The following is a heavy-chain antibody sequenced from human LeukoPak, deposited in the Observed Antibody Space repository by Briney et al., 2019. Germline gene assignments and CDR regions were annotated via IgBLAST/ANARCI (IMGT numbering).Heavy chain of an antibody. D-gene: IGHD5-18*01. J-gene: IGHJ4*02. V-gene: IGHV1-58*01. CDR2: IVVGSGNT. CDR3: GADPQYSYGYFEVDY. Sequence: SVKVSCTASGFTFTISAVQWVRQARGQRLEWIGWIVVGSGNTNYAQKFQERVTITRDMSTSTAYMELSSLRSEDTAVYYCGADPQYSYGYFEVDYWGQGTLVTVSS. CDR1: GFTFTISA.